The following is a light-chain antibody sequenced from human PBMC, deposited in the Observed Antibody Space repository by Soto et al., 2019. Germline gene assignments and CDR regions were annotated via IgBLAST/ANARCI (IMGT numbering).Light chain of an antibody. CDR3: ISYTSSSTYV. J-gene: IGLJ1*01. CDR1: SSDVGGYNF. CDR2: DVS. Sequence: QSALPQPASVSGSPGQSITISCTGTSSDVGGYNFVSWFQQHPGKAPKLMIYDVSNRPSGVSARFSGSKSDNTAYLTISGIQPEDEADYHCISYTSSSTYVFGTGTKLTVL. V-gene: IGLV2-14*03.